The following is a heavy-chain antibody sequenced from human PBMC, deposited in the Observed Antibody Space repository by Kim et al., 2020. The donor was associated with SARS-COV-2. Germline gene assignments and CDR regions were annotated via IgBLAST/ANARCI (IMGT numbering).Heavy chain of an antibody. CDR2: ISYDGSNK. D-gene: IGHD6-13*01. CDR1: GFTFSSYG. J-gene: IGHJ4*01. Sequence: GGSLRLSCAASGFTFSSYGMHWVRQAPGKGLEWVAVISYDGSNKYYADSVKGRFTISRDNSKNTLYLQMNSLRAEDTAVYYCAKDRYSSSWYVWYFDYWG. CDR3: AKDRYSSSWYVWYFDY. V-gene: IGHV3-30*18.